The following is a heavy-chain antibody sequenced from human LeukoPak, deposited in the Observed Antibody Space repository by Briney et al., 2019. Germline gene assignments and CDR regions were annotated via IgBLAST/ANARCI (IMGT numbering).Heavy chain of an antibody. J-gene: IGHJ4*02. V-gene: IGHV3-30*18. CDR1: GFTFSSYG. D-gene: IGHD3-10*01. Sequence: PGGSLRLSCAASGFTFSSYGMHWVRQAPGKGLEWVAVISYDGSNKYYADSVKGRFTISRDNSKNTLYLQMNSLRAEDTAVYYCAKGANSLWFGELDYFDYWGQGTLVTVSS. CDR3: AKGANSLWFGELDYFDY. CDR2: ISYDGSNK.